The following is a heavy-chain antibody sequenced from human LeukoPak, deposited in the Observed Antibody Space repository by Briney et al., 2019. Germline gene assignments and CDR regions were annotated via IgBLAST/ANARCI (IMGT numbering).Heavy chain of an antibody. CDR2: INPSGGST. V-gene: IGHV1-46*01. D-gene: IGHD2-21*02. CDR1: GYTFTSYY. CDR3: ARPSVGGDCLSY. Sequence: ASVKVSCKASGYTFTSYYMRWVRQAPGQGLEWMGIINPSGGSTSYAQKFQGRVTMTRDTSTSTVYMELSSLRSEDTAVYYCARPSVGGDCLSYWGQGTLVTVSS. J-gene: IGHJ4*02.